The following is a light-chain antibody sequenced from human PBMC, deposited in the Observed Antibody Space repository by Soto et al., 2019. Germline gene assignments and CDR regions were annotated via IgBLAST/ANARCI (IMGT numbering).Light chain of an antibody. J-gene: IGKJ2*01. CDR1: QSVSSSSY. Sequence: EIVLTQSPGTLSLSPGERATLSCRASQSVSSSSYLAWYQQKPGQDPRLLIYGASSRATGIPDRFSGSGSATDFTLTISSLETEDFAGYYWRKYGPSPSYPFGQGPKLEIK. V-gene: IGKV3-20*01. CDR2: GAS. CDR3: RKYGPSPSYP.